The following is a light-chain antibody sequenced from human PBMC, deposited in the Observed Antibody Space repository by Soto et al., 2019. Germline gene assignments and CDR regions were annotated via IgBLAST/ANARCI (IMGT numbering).Light chain of an antibody. CDR3: SSYAGSNKLV. J-gene: IGLJ2*01. V-gene: IGLV2-8*01. Sequence: SALTKPPSASGSPGQSVTISCTGTSSDVGGYNYVSWYQQHPGKAPKLMIYEVSKRPSGVPDRFSGSKSGNTASLTVSGLQAEDEADYFCSSYAGSNKLVFGGGTKLTVL. CDR2: EVS. CDR1: SSDVGGYNY.